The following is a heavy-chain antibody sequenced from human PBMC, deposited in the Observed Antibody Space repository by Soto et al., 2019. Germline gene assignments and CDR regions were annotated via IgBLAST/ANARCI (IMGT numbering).Heavy chain of an antibody. CDR2: MYHSGST. D-gene: IGHD3-3*01. J-gene: IGHJ6*02. V-gene: IGHV4-38-2*01. CDR1: GYSISSGYY. Sequence: SETLSLTCAVSGYSISSGYYWGWVRQHPGKGLEWIGSMYHSGSTFYNPSLTSRVTISVDTSKNQFSLRLSSVTAADTAVYYCARTWGNYDFWEVWGQGTTVTVSS. CDR3: ARTWGNYDFWEV.